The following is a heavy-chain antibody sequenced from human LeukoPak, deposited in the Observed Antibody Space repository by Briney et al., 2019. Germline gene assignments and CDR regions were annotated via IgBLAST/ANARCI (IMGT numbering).Heavy chain of an antibody. Sequence: GGSLRLSCAASGFIFGGYAMHWVRQAPGKGLQWLAVISYDGGKTYYADSVEGRFTIFRDNSKSTVYLEINSLRSEDTAIYYCARGFNDFWSGSQLEYWGQGTLVTVSS. D-gene: IGHD3-3*01. J-gene: IGHJ4*02. CDR1: GFIFGGYA. CDR3: ARGFNDFWSGSQLEY. CDR2: ISYDGGKT. V-gene: IGHV3-30-3*01.